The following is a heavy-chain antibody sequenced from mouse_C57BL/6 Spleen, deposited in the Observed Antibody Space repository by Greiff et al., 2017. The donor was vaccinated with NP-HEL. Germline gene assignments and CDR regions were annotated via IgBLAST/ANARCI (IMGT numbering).Heavy chain of an antibody. CDR1: GYSITSGYY. J-gene: IGHJ3*01. Sequence: VQLKESGPGFVKPSQSLSLTCSVTGYSITSGYYWNWIRQFPGNKLEWMGYISYDGSNNYNPSPKNRISITRDTSKNQFFLKLNSVTTEDTATYYCARRGDFYGSSYGFAYWGQGTLVTVSA. V-gene: IGHV3-6*01. CDR2: ISYDGSN. D-gene: IGHD1-1*01. CDR3: ARRGDFYGSSYGFAY.